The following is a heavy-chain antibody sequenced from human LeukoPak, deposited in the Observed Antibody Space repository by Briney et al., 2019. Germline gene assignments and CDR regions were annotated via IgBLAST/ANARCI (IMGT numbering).Heavy chain of an antibody. CDR1: GFTFSSYA. D-gene: IGHD3-16*01. V-gene: IGHV3-23*01. CDR2: ISGSGGST. CDR3: AKGTVARFGEGDAFDI. J-gene: IGHJ3*02. Sequence: GGSLRLSCAASGFTFSSYAMSWVRQAPGKGLEWVSAISGSGGSTYYTDSVKGRFTISRDNSKNTLYVQMNSLRADDTAIYYCAKGTVARFGEGDAFDIWGQGTRVNVSS.